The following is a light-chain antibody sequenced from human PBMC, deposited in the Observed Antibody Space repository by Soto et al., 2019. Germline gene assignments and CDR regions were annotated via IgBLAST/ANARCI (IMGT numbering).Light chain of an antibody. V-gene: IGKV2-30*01. CDR3: MQGTHWYT. CDR2: KVS. Sequence: DVVLTQSPLSLPVTLGQPASISCGSSQSLVYSDGNTYLTWFQQRPGQSPRRLIYKVSNRDSGVPDRFSGSGSGTNFTLKISRVEAEDVGVYYCMQGTHWYTFGQGTKLEI. CDR1: QSLVYSDGNTY. J-gene: IGKJ2*01.